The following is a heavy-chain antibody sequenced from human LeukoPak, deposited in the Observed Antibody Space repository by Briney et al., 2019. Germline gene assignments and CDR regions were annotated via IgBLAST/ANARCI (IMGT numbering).Heavy chain of an antibody. D-gene: IGHD2/OR15-2a*01. Sequence: GGSLRLSCAASGFTFSSYFMHWVRQAPGKGLEWVADIASGGSHTFYVESVKGRFTISRDNSKNTLYLQMNSLRAEDTAVYFCARERQDNILHSGAFDIWGQGTMVTVSS. CDR2: IASGGSHT. J-gene: IGHJ3*02. CDR1: GFTFSSYF. CDR3: ARERQDNILHSGAFDI. V-gene: IGHV3-30-3*01.